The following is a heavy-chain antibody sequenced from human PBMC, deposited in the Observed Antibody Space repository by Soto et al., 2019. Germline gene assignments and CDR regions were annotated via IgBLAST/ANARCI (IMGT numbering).Heavy chain of an antibody. CDR1: GFSLSTSGVG. D-gene: IGHD3-22*01. J-gene: IGHJ4*02. Sequence: KESGPTLVKPTQTLTLTCTFSGFSLSTSGVGVGWIRQPPGKALDWLALIYWDDDKRYSPSLKSRLTITKDTSKNQVVLTMTNMDPVDTATYYCAHLTFRIVEPAMIVVVNAFDYWGQGTLVTVSS. CDR2: IYWDDDK. CDR3: AHLTFRIVEPAMIVVVNAFDY. V-gene: IGHV2-5*02.